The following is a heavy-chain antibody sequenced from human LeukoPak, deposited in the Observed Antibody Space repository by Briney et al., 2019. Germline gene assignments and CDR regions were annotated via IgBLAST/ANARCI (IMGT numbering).Heavy chain of an antibody. CDR2: IYYSGST. J-gene: IGHJ4*02. Sequence: SQTLSLTCTVSGGSISSGGYYWSWIRQHPGKGLEWIGYIYYSGSTYYNPSLKSRVTISVDTSKNQFSLKLSSVTAADTAVYYCARARPTNLWLGGYFDYWGQGTLVTVSS. D-gene: IGHD5-18*01. CDR1: GGSISSGGYY. V-gene: IGHV4-31*03. CDR3: ARARPTNLWLGGYFDY.